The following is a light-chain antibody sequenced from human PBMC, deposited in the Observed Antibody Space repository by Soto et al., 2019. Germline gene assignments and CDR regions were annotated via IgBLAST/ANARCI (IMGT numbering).Light chain of an antibody. V-gene: IGKV3-20*01. CDR2: GAS. J-gene: IGKJ1*01. CDR1: QSVNNNY. CDR3: HQYGTERWT. Sequence: EVVLTQYPGTLSLSPGERATLSCRASQSVNNNYLAWYYQKPGQPPRLLIYGASRRATGIPDRFSGSGSGTDFTLTIRRLEPEDFAVYYWHQYGTERWTFGQGTTVEIK.